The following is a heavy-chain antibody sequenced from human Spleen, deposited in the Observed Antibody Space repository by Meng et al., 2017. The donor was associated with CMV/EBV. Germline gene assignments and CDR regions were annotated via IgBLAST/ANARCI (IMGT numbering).Heavy chain of an antibody. V-gene: IGHV1-2*02. CDR2: INPNSGGT. Sequence: YNFTSYDINGARQAPGQGLEWMGWINPNSGGTNYAQKFQGRVTMTRDTSISTAYMELSRLASDDTAVYYCARGTDYYDSSGYYPDYWGQGTLVTVSS. CDR1: YNFTSYD. D-gene: IGHD3-22*01. CDR3: ARGTDYYDSSGYYPDY. J-gene: IGHJ4*02.